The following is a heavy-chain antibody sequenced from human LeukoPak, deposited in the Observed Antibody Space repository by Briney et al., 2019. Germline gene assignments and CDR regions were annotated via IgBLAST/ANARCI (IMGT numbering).Heavy chain of an antibody. J-gene: IGHJ6*03. D-gene: IGHD2-2*01. CDR1: GFTFSSYS. V-gene: IGHV3-21*01. CDR3: GRAGPVTKDHFMDV. Sequence: GGSLRLSCAASGFTFSSYSMNWVRQAPGKGLEWVSSISSSSSYIYYADSVKGRFTISRDNAKNSLFLQMNSLSAEDTAVYYCGRAGPVTKDHFMDVWGKGPRSPCP. CDR2: ISSSSSYI.